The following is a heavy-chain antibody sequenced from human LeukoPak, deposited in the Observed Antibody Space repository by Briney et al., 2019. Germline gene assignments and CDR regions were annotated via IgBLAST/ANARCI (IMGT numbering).Heavy chain of an antibody. CDR2: ISYDGSNK. Sequence: HPGGSLRLSCAASGFTFSSYAMHRVRQAPGKGLEWVAVISYDGSNKYYADSVKGRFTISRDKSKNTLYLQMNSLRAEDTAVYYCARDRGTMIVVVTLDYWGQGTLVTVSS. CDR3: ARDRGTMIVVVTLDY. CDR1: GFTFSSYA. J-gene: IGHJ4*02. V-gene: IGHV3-30*04. D-gene: IGHD3-22*01.